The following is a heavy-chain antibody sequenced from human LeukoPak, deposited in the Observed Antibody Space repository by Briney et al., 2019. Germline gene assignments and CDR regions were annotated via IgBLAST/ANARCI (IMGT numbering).Heavy chain of an antibody. D-gene: IGHD3-22*01. CDR2: WYYRRTQ. CDR3: AKDDAIVAVEGAFDI. V-gene: IGHV3-33*06. J-gene: IGHJ3*02. Sequence: WYYRRTQYYAVSLKRRFTISRENSKNTLYMQMNRLRGEDTAVYYCAKDDAIVAVEGAFDIWGQGTMVTVSS.